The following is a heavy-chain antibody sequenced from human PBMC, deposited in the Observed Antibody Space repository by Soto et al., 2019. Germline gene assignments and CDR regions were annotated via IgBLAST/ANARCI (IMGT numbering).Heavy chain of an antibody. V-gene: IGHV1-18*01. CDR2: ISAYNGNT. D-gene: IGHD2-15*01. Sequence: APVKASCKASGYTFASYGISWVRPAPGQGVEWMGWISAYNGNTNYPQTLQGRVTITTDTSTSTAYMELRSLRSDDTAVYYCARDWAEGGPFDYWGQGTLVTVSS. J-gene: IGHJ4*02. CDR3: ARDWAEGGPFDY. CDR1: GYTFASYG.